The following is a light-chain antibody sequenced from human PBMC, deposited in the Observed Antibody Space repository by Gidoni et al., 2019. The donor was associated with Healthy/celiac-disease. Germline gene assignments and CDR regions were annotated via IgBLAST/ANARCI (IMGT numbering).Light chain of an antibody. Sequence: EEVMTQSPATLSVSPGERATLSCRASQSVSNNLAWYQQKPGQAPRLLIYGASTRATGIPARFSGSGSGTEFTLTSSSLQSEDVAVYYCQQYNNRWTFGQGTKVEIK. V-gene: IGKV3-15*01. CDR2: GAS. CDR1: QSVSNN. CDR3: QQYNNRWT. J-gene: IGKJ1*01.